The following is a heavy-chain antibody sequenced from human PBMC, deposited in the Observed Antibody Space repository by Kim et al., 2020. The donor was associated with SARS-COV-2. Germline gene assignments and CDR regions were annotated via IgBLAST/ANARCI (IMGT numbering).Heavy chain of an antibody. CDR2: IYTSGRT. J-gene: IGHJ4*02. CDR1: GDSLSSDY. CDR3: ACALGH. Sequence: SETLSLTCTVSGDSLSSDYWSWNRQPAGKGLEWIGRIYTSGRTNYNPSLQSRVTMSVDMSKNQFSLKLSAVTAPDTAGNSFACALGHWCQGTLVTVSS. V-gene: IGHV4-4*07. D-gene: IGHD3-16*01.